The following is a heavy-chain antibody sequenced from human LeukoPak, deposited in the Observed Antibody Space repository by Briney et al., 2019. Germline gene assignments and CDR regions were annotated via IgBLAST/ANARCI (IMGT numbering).Heavy chain of an antibody. Sequence: ASVKVSFKVSGYTLTELSMHWVRQAPGKGLEWMGGFDPEGGETIYAQKFQGRVTMTEDTSTDTAYMELSSLRSEDTAVYYCATVSFRGSYQFDYWGQGTLVTVSS. D-gene: IGHD1-26*01. V-gene: IGHV1-24*01. CDR3: ATVSFRGSYQFDY. CDR2: FDPEGGET. J-gene: IGHJ4*02. CDR1: GYTLTELS.